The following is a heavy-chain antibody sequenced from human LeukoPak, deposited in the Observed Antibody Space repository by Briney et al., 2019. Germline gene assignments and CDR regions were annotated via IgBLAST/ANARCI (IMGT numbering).Heavy chain of an antibody. CDR3: AKDRYYYDSSGYYSPYYFDY. CDR1: GFTFSDYY. D-gene: IGHD3-22*01. J-gene: IGHJ4*02. CDR2: ISSSGSTI. V-gene: IGHV3-11*01. Sequence: GGSLRLSCAASGFTFSDYYMSWIRQAPGKGLEWVSYISSSGSTIYYADSVKGRFTISRDNAKNSLYLQMNSLRAEDTAVYYCAKDRYYYDSSGYYSPYYFDYWGQGTLVTVSS.